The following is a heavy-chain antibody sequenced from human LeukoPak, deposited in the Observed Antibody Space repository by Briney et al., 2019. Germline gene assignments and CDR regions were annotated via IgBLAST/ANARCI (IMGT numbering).Heavy chain of an antibody. CDR1: GGTFSSYA. V-gene: IGHV1-69*05. Sequence: SVKVSCKASGGTFSSYATSWVRQAPGQGLEWMGGIIPIFGTANYAQKFQGRVTITTDESTSTAYTELSSLRSEDTAVYYCARGAGYCSSTSCYNYYMDVWGKGTTVTVSS. J-gene: IGHJ6*03. CDR2: IIPIFGTA. D-gene: IGHD2-2*02. CDR3: ARGAGYCSSTSCYNYYMDV.